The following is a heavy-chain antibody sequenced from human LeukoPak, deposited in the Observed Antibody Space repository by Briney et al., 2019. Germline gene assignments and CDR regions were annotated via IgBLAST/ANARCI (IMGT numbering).Heavy chain of an antibody. V-gene: IGHV4-59*08. Sequence: SETLSLTCSVSGDSLSPYFWSWIRQSPGKGLEWIGYTYYTGNTDYNPSLEGRVTISVVTSKNQLSLRLYSVTAADTAVYYCARHLHYYDSSGYYSDAFDLWGQGTVVTVSS. CDR3: ARHLHYYDSSGYYSDAFDL. CDR1: GDSLSPYF. J-gene: IGHJ3*01. CDR2: TYYTGNT. D-gene: IGHD3-22*01.